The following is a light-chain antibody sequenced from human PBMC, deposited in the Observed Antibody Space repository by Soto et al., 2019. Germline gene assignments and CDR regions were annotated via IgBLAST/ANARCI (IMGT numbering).Light chain of an antibody. CDR1: GSDVGGYNY. CDR2: DVS. CDR3: SSYTSSSTPYV. V-gene: IGLV2-14*01. Sequence: QSVLTQPASVSGSPGRSITISCTGTGSDVGGYNYVSWYQQHPGKAPKLMIYDVSNRPSGVSNRFSGSKSGNTASLTISGLQAEDEADYYCSSYTSSSTPYVFGTGTKVTVL. J-gene: IGLJ1*01.